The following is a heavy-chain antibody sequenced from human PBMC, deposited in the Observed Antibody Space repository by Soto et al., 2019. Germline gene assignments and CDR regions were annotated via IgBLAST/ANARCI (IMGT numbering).Heavy chain of an antibody. D-gene: IGHD3-9*01. CDR3: ARPYFHGGKDWFFDY. CDR2: IWYDGSKK. J-gene: IGHJ4*02. V-gene: IGHV3-33*01. CDR1: GFTFSSYG. Sequence: QLQLVESGGGVVHPGRSLRLSCAASGFTFSSYGMHWVRQAPGKGLEWVAIIWYDGSKKYYADSVKGRFTISRDNSKNTLFLQMNSLRADDTAVYYSARPYFHGGKDWFFDYWGQGTLVTVSS.